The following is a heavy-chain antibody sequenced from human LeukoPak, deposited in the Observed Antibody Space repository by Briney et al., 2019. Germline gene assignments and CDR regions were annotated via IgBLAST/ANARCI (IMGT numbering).Heavy chain of an antibody. V-gene: IGHV4-59*08. CDR1: GGSFSGYY. J-gene: IGHJ3*02. D-gene: IGHD5-18*01. CDR3: ARPGVGSGRYGAFDI. Sequence: SETLSLTCAVYGGSFSGYYWSWIRQPPGKGLEWIGFIYYTGSTNYNPSLQSRVTISLDTSKNQFSLKLSSVTAVDTAVYYCARPGVGSGRYGAFDIWGQGTMVAVSS. CDR2: IYYTGST.